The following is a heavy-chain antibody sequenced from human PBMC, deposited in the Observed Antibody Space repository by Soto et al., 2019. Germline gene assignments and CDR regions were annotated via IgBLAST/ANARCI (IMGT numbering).Heavy chain of an antibody. J-gene: IGHJ6*02. D-gene: IGHD3-3*01. CDR1: GGTFSSYA. CDR3: ARGSIGYDFWSGYYTGKNYYYGMDV. Sequence: SVKVSCKASGGTFSSYAISWVRQAPGQGLEWMGGIIPIFGTANYAQKFQGRVTITADESTSTAYMELSSLRSEDTAVYYCARGSIGYDFWSGYYTGKNYYYGMDVWGQGTTVTVSS. CDR2: IIPIFGTA. V-gene: IGHV1-69*13.